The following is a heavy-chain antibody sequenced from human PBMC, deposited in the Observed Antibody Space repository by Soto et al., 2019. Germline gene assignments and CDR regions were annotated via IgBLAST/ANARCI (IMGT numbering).Heavy chain of an antibody. CDR1: GGSISSGGYY. CDR2: IYYSGST. Sequence: QVQLQESGPGLVKPSQTLSLTCTVSGGSISSGGYYWSWIRLHPGKGLEWIGYIYYSGSTYYNPALKSRGTISVDTSKHQFSLKLSSLTPADTAVYYCARSIFPWGQGTLVTVSS. V-gene: IGHV4-31*03. D-gene: IGHD6-6*01. J-gene: IGHJ5*02. CDR3: ARSIFP.